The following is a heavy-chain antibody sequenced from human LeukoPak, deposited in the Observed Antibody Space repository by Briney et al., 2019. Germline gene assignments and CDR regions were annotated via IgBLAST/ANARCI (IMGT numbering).Heavy chain of an antibody. J-gene: IGHJ6*03. D-gene: IGHD3-16*02. CDR1: GFTFSSYA. V-gene: IGHV3-23*01. CDR2: ISGSGGST. Sequence: GGSLRLSCAASGFTFSSYAMSWVRQAPGKGLEWVSAISGSGGSTYYADSVKGRFTISRDNSKNTLYLQMNSLRAEDAAVYYCAKDRGYDYVWGSYRSPYYYMDVWGKGTTVTVSS. CDR3: AKDRGYDYVWGSYRSPYYYMDV.